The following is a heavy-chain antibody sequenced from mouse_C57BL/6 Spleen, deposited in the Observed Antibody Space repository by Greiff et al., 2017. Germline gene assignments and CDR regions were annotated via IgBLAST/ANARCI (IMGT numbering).Heavy chain of an antibody. D-gene: IGHD2-10*02. J-gene: IGHJ3*01. V-gene: IGHV1-72*01. Sequence: QVQLQQPGAELVKPGASVKVSCKASGYTFTSYWMHWVKQRPGRGLEWIGRIDPSSGGTKYNEQFKSKATLTVDKPSSTAYMQISSLTSEDSAVYYWARSGYEPIWFAYWGQGTLGTVSA. CDR2: IDPSSGGT. CDR1: GYTFTSYW. CDR3: ARSGYEPIWFAY.